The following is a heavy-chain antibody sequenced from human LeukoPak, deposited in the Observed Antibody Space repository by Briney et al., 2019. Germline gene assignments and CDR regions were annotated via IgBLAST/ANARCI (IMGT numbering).Heavy chain of an antibody. J-gene: IGHJ4*02. CDR1: GYSISSGYY. CDR2: IYHSGST. V-gene: IGHV4-38-2*01. CDR3: ARANYDFWSGYLVFDY. D-gene: IGHD3-3*01. Sequence: PSETLSLTCAASGYSISSGYYWGWIRQPPGKGLEWIGSIYHSGSTYYNPSLKSRVTISVDTSKNQFSLKLSSVTAADTAVYYCARANYDFWSGYLVFDYWGQGTLVTVSS.